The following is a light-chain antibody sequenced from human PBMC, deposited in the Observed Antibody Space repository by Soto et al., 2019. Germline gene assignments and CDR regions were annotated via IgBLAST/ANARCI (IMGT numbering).Light chain of an antibody. CDR2: KAS. Sequence: DIQMTQSPSTVSASVGDRVTITCRASQSISTWLAWYQQKPGKAPKLLIYKASSLERGVPSRFSGGGSGTEFSLTISSLQPDDFATYYCQRYSTYSPAWTFDPGTKVEVK. V-gene: IGKV1-5*03. CDR3: QRYSTYSPAWT. CDR1: QSISTW. J-gene: IGKJ1*01.